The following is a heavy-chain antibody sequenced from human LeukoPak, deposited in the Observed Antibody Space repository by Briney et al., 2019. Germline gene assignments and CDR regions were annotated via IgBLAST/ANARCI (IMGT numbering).Heavy chain of an antibody. CDR2: ISWNRGSI. V-gene: IGHV3-9*01. CDR3: AKDIRSSGWHGFDI. D-gene: IGHD6-19*01. Sequence: GGSLRLSWAASGFTFDDYAMRWVRQAAGEGLEWVAGISWNRGSIGYADSVKGRFTISRDNAKNSLFLQMNSLRAEDTAFYHCAKDIRSSGWHGFDIWGQGPMVTVS. CDR1: GFTFDDYA. J-gene: IGHJ3*02.